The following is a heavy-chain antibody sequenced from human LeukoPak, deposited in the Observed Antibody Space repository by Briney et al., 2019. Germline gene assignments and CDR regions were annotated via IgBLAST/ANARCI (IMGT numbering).Heavy chain of an antibody. CDR3: ARGWFGESRAPFDY. D-gene: IGHD3-10*01. CDR2: INHSGST. V-gene: IGHV4-34*01. J-gene: IGHJ4*02. Sequence: SETLSLTCAVYGGSFSGYYWSWIRQPPGKGLEWIGEINHSGSTNYNPSLKSRVTISVDTSKNQFSLKLSSVTAADTAVYYCARGWFGESRAPFDYWGQGTLVTVSS. CDR1: GGSFSGYY.